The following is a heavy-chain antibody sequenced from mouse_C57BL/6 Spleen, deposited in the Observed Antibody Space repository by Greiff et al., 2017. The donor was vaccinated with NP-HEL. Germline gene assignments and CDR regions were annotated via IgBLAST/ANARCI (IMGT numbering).Heavy chain of an antibody. J-gene: IGHJ2*01. CDR2: IDPSDSYT. CDR3: ARDQGD. Sequence: QVQLQQPGAELVKPGASVKLSCKASGYTFTSYWMQWVKQRPGQGLEWIGEIDPSDSYTNYNQKFKGKATLTVDTSSSTAYMQLSSLTSEDSAVYYCARDQGDWGQGTTLTVSS. V-gene: IGHV1-50*01. CDR1: GYTFTSYW.